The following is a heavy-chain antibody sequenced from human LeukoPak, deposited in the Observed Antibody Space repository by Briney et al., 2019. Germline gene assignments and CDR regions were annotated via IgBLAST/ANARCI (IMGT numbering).Heavy chain of an antibody. CDR3: ARDGDFWSAQGAFDI. V-gene: IGHV3-7*01. D-gene: IGHD3-3*01. J-gene: IGHJ3*02. CDR1: GFTFSNYW. Sequence: PGGSLRLSCAASGFTFSNYWMSWVRLAPGKGLEWVANIKQDGSAKFYVESVKGRFTISRDNAKNSLFLQMNRLRVEDTAVYYCARDGDFWSAQGAFDIWGQGTMVTVSS. CDR2: IKQDGSAK.